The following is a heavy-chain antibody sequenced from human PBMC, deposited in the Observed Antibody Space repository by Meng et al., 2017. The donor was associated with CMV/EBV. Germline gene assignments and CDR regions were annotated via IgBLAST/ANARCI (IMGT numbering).Heavy chain of an antibody. CDR1: GGSISSSSYY. CDR3: ARGRITIFGVVRARGAGLFDP. V-gene: IGHV4-39*07. CDR2: IYYSGST. J-gene: IGHJ5*02. D-gene: IGHD3-3*01. Sequence: SETLSLTCTVSGGSISSSSYYWGWIRQPPGKGLEWIGSIYYSGSTYYNPSLKSRVTISVDTSKNQFSLKLSSVTAADTAVYYCARGRITIFGVVRARGAGLFDPWGQGTLVTVSS.